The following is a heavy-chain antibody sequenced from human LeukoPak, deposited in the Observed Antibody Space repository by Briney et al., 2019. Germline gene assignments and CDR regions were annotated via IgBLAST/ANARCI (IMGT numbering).Heavy chain of an antibody. CDR2: IHTSGTT. D-gene: IGHD1-14*01. Sequence: SETLSLTCTVPGGSISKYYWSWIRQPPDKGLEWIGRIHTSGTTHYNPSLKSRVTLSVDTSTNQFSLRLTSVTATDTAVYYCARLHLPAHEGAFDIWGRGTMVTVSS. CDR3: ARLHLPAHEGAFDI. J-gene: IGHJ3*02. CDR1: GGSISKYY. V-gene: IGHV4-4*07.